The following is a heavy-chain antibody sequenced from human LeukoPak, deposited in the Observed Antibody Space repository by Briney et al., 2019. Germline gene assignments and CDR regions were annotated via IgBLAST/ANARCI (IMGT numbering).Heavy chain of an antibody. CDR3: ARKSSGYREYWFDP. CDR1: GSTFSSYW. J-gene: IGHJ5*02. D-gene: IGHD3-22*01. CDR2: IKQDGSEK. Sequence: GGSLRLSCAASGSTFSSYWMSWVRQAPGKGLEWVANIKQDGSEKYYVDSVKGRFTISRDNAKNSLYLQMNSLRAEDTAVYYCARKSSGYREYWFDPWGQGTLVTVSS. V-gene: IGHV3-7*01.